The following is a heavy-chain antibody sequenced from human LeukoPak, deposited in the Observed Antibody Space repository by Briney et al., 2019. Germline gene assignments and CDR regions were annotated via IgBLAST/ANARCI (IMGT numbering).Heavy chain of an antibody. V-gene: IGHV1-69*05. CDR2: IIPIFGTA. Sequence: SVKVSCKASGGTFSSYATSWVRQAPGQGLEWMGGIIPIFGTANYAQKFQGRVTITTDESTSTAYMELSSLRSEDTAVYYCARVIVVVPAAPKGSAFDIWGQGTMVTVSS. CDR3: ARVIVVVPAAPKGSAFDI. D-gene: IGHD2-2*01. J-gene: IGHJ3*02. CDR1: GGTFSSYA.